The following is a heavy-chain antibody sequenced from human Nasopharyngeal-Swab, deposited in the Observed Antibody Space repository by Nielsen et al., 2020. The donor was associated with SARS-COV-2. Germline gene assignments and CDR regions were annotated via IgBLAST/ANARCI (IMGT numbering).Heavy chain of an antibody. D-gene: IGHD3-22*01. CDR2: ISWNSGSI. J-gene: IGHJ3*02. V-gene: IGHV3-9*01. CDR1: GFTFDDYA. Sequence: SLKISSAAPGFTFDDYAMHWVRQAPGKGLEWVSGISWNSGSIGYADSVKGRFTISRDNAKNSLYLQMNSLRAEDTALYYCAKVLLPYYYDSSGYWGDAVDIWGQGTMVTVSS. CDR3: AKVLLPYYYDSSGYWGDAVDI.